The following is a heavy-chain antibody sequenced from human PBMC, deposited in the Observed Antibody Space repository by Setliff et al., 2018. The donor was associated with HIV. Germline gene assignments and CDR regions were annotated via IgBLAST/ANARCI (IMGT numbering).Heavy chain of an antibody. J-gene: IGHJ6*03. Sequence: PSETLSLTCTVSGDSISSGNYFWSWIRQSAGKGLEWVGHIYTSGSTNYKPSLKSRVTISLDTSKNQFSLKLSSVTAADTAVYYCAKTSSIVATGPLNYYYYMDVWGKRTTVTVSS. CDR1: GDSISSGNYF. CDR3: AKTSSIVATGPLNYYYYMDV. D-gene: IGHD6-13*01. V-gene: IGHV4-61*09. CDR2: IYTSGST.